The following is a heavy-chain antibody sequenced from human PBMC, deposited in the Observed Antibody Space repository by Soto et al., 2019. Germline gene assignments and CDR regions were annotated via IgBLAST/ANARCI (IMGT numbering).Heavy chain of an antibody. V-gene: IGHV4-39*01. D-gene: IGHD3-3*01. CDR3: ARSSAELNRYYDFWSGYQYYFDY. Sequence: SETLSLTCTVSAGSISSSSYYWGWIRQPPGKGLEWIGSIYYSGSTYYNPTLKSRVTISVDTSKNQFSLKLSSVTGADTAVYYCARSSAELNRYYDFWSGYQYYFDYWGQGTLVTVSS. CDR1: AGSISSSSYY. CDR2: IYYSGST. J-gene: IGHJ4*02.